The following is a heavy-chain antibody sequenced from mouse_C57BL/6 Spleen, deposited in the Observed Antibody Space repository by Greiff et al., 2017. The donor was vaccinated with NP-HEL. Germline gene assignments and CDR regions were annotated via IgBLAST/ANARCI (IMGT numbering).Heavy chain of an antibody. CDR3: ARRADYYGSSYGYWYFDV. Sequence: VQLQQSGSELRSPGSSVKLSCKDFDSEVFPIAYMSWVRQKPGHGFEWIGGILPSIGRTIYGEKFEDKATLDADTLSNTAYLELNSLTSEDSAIYYCARRADYYGSSYGYWYFDVWGTGTTVTVSS. V-gene: IGHV15-2*01. CDR1: DSEVFPIAY. J-gene: IGHJ1*03. D-gene: IGHD1-1*01. CDR2: ILPSIGRT.